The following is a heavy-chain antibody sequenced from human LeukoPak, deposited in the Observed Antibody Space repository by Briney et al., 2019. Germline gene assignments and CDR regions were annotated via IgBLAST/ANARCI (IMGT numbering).Heavy chain of an antibody. D-gene: IGHD5-18*01. V-gene: IGHV3-7*01. CDR1: GFIFSSYW. Sequence: GGSLRLSCAASGFIFSSYWMSWVRQAPGKGLEWVANIKKDGSEKYYVDSVKGRFTISRDNAKTSLYLQMNSLRAEDTAVYYCARHLSGITGYTYGRGIDYWGQGTLVTVSS. J-gene: IGHJ4*02. CDR2: IKKDGSEK. CDR3: ARHLSGITGYTYGRGIDY.